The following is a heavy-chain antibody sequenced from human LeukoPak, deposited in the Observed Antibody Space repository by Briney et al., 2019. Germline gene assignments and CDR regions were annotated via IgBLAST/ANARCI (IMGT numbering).Heavy chain of an antibody. V-gene: IGHV4-30-2*06. CDR3: ARSYCSGGSCGRFAP. Sequence: SETLSLTCAVSGASISSGGYSWSWIRQSPVKGLDWIGYIYRSGSTYYNPSLKSRVPISVDNSKNQFSLNLSAMTAADTAVYYCARSYCSGGSCGRFAPWGQGTLVTVSS. CDR2: IYRSGST. J-gene: IGHJ5*02. CDR1: GASISSGGYS. D-gene: IGHD2-15*01.